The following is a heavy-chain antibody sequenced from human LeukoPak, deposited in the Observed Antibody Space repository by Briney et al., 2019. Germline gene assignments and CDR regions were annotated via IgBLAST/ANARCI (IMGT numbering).Heavy chain of an antibody. CDR1: GYTFTDYY. Sequence: ASVKVSCKASGYTFTDYYMHWVRQAPGQGLEWMGWINPHSGGTNYAQKFQGRVTMTRDTAISTVYMEVSRLRSDDTAVYYCARDSSYSSSLYYFEYWGQGTLVTVSS. CDR2: INPHSGGT. J-gene: IGHJ4*02. D-gene: IGHD6-6*01. V-gene: IGHV1-2*02. CDR3: ARDSSYSSSLYYFEY.